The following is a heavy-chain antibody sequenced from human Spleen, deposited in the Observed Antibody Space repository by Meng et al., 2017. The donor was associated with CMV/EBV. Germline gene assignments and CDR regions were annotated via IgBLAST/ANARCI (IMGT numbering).Heavy chain of an antibody. J-gene: IGHJ4*02. Sequence: TNYYIHWVRQAPGQGLEWMGVINSRGGGTTYAQRFQGRVSMTSDTSTSTVYMELSSLGSDDTAVYYCARLYSTSSGWGWRNHMYHLDYWGPGTLVTVSS. D-gene: IGHD2/OR15-2a*01. CDR3: ARLYSTSSGWGWRNHMYHLDY. CDR2: INSRGGGT. V-gene: IGHV1-46*01. CDR1: TNYY.